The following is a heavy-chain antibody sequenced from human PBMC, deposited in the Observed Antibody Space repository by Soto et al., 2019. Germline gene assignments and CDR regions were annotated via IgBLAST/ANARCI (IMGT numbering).Heavy chain of an antibody. V-gene: IGHV4-31*03. D-gene: IGHD1-20*01. J-gene: IGHJ4*02. CDR2: IYYSGST. CDR1: GGSFSSGGYY. CDR3: ASFYYNWNDQTSDY. Sequence: SETLSLTCTVSGGSFSSGGYYWSWIRQHPGKGLEWIGYIYYSGSTNYNPSLKSRVTISVDTSKNQFSLKLSSVTAADTAVYSCASFYYNWNDQTSDYWGQGTLVTVSS.